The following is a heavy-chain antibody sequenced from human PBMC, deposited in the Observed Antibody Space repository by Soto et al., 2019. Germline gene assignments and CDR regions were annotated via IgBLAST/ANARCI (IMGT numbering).Heavy chain of an antibody. CDR3: ASLYSSSSYTPMDV. V-gene: IGHV3-33*01. J-gene: IGHJ6*03. CDR2: IWYDGSNK. CDR1: GFTFSSFG. D-gene: IGHD6-6*01. Sequence: PGGSLRLSCAASGFTFSSFGMHWVRQAPGKGLEWVAVIWYDGSNKYYADSAKGRFTISRDNSKNTLYLQMNSLRAEDTAVYYCASLYSSSSYTPMDVWGKGTTVTVSS.